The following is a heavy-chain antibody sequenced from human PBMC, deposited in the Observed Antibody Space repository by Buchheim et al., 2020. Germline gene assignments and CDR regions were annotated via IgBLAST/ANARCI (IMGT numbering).Heavy chain of an antibody. CDR1: GFTFSSYR. Sequence: EVQLVESGGGLVQPGGSLRLSCAASGFTFSSYRMSWVRQAPGKGREWVANIKQDGSEKYYVDSVKGRFTISRDNAKNSLYLQMNSLRAEDTAVYYCASELRDDILTGYYYLDYWGQGPL. CDR3: ASELRDDILTGYYYLDY. V-gene: IGHV3-7*01. J-gene: IGHJ4*02. CDR2: IKQDGSEK. D-gene: IGHD3-9*01.